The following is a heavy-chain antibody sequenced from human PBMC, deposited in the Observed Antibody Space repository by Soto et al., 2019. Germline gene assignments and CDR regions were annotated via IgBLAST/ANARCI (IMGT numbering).Heavy chain of an antibody. D-gene: IGHD6-13*01. Sequence: ASVKVSCKASGGTFNSYTISWVRQAPGQGLEWMGRIIPNLRTANYAQKFQGRVTITADKSTSTTYMEMSSLRSDDTAVYYCARDRGAASAFYFDYWGQGTLVTVSS. J-gene: IGHJ4*02. CDR1: GGTFNSYT. CDR3: ARDRGAASAFYFDY. V-gene: IGHV1-69*08. CDR2: IIPNLRTA.